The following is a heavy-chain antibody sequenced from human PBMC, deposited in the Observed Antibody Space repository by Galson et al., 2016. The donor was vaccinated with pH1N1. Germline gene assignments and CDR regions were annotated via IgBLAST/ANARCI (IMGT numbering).Heavy chain of an antibody. CDR3: ARDSSLFRGFTYGDAFDI. CDR2: ILPDRGAT. V-gene: IGHV1-69*10. CDR1: GGTFNNYP. Sequence: SVKVSCKALGGTFNNYPFTWVRQAPGQGLEWMGGILPDRGATKYARKFHGRVTISADITTSTAYMELTRLTSDDTAVYYCARDSSLFRGFTYGDAFDIWGQGTQVTVSS. J-gene: IGHJ3*02. D-gene: IGHD5-18*01.